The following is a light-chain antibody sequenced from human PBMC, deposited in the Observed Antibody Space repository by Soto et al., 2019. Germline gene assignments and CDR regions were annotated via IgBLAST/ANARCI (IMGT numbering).Light chain of an antibody. CDR1: QSVSKY. V-gene: IGKV3-20*01. J-gene: IGKJ1*01. CDR2: GAS. Sequence: EIVLTQSPGTLALSPGEGATLSCRASQSVSKYLAWNQQKPGQAPRLLIYGASSRATGIPDSFSGSGSGTDFTLTISRLEPEDFAVYYCHQYGGSPQTFGQGTKVEIK. CDR3: HQYGGSPQT.